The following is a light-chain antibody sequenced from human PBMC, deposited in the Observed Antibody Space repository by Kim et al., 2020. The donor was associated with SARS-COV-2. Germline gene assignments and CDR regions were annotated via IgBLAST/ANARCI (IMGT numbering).Light chain of an antibody. V-gene: IGKV3-20*01. CDR2: GAS. J-gene: IGKJ3*01. CDR3: QQYGSSPYS. Sequence: EIVLTQSPGTLSLSPGERATLSCRASQTISKTYIAWYQQTPGLAPRLLIYGASNRATGIPDRFSGSGSGADFTLTISRLEPEDFAVYYCQQYGSSPYSFGPGTKVDIQ. CDR1: QTISKTY.